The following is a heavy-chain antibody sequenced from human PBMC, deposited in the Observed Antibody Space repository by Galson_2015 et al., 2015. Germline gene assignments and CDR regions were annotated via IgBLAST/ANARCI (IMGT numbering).Heavy chain of an antibody. D-gene: IGHD2-15*01. CDR3: ARDVLRSGGSCFLV. V-gene: IGHV3-15*01. CDR2: IKSKTDGGTT. Sequence: VRQAPGKGLEWVGRIKSKTDGGTTDYAAPVKGRFTISRDDSKNTLYLQMNSLKTEDTAVYYCARDVLRSGGSCFLVWGQGTLVTVSS. J-gene: IGHJ4*02.